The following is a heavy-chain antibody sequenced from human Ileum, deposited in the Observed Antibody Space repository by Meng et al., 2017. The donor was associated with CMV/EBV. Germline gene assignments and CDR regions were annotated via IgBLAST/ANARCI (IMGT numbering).Heavy chain of an antibody. Sequence: GESLKISCAASGFTFSSYALSWVRQAPGKGLEWVSAISGSGGSTFYVDSVKGRFTISRDNSKNTLYLQMSSLRAEDTALYFCAKGMTTVTIYGMDVWGQGTTVTVSS. V-gene: IGHV3-23*01. CDR3: AKGMTTVTIYGMDV. CDR2: ISGSGGST. CDR1: GFTFSSYA. J-gene: IGHJ6*02. D-gene: IGHD4-17*01.